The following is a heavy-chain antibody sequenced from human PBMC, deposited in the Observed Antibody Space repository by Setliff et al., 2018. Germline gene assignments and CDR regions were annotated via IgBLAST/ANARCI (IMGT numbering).Heavy chain of an antibody. CDR3: ARTKGFVDGYLDP. CDR2: INTNSGDT. CDR1: PYSFSGYY. Sequence: ASVKVSCKTSPYSFSGYYIHWVRQAPGQGLEWMGWINTNSGDTRYAQKFQGRVTMTRDTSISTAYMELSRLRSDDTAVYCCARTKGFVDGYLDPWGQGTLVTVSS. J-gene: IGHJ5*02. D-gene: IGHD3-10*01. V-gene: IGHV1-2*02.